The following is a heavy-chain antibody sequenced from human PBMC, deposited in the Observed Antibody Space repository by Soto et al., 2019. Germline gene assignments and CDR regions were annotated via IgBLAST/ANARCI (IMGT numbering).Heavy chain of an antibody. CDR2: IIPILGIA. Sequence: VQLEHSGAEVKMPGSSVKVSCKASGGTFSSYTISWVRQAPGQGLEWMGRIIPILGIANYAQKFQGRVTITADKSTSTAYMELSSLRSEDTAVYYCVKGDSSGYYSFDYWGQGTLVTVSS. D-gene: IGHD3-22*01. CDR3: VKGDSSGYYSFDY. V-gene: IGHV1-69*02. CDR1: GGTFSSYT. J-gene: IGHJ4*02.